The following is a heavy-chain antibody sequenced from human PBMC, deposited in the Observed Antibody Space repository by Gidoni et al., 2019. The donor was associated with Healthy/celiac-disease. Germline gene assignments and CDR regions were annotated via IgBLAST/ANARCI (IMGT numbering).Heavy chain of an antibody. CDR3: ARERIAAAGTLMDY. CDR1: GYSISRGYY. V-gene: IGHV4-38-2*02. CDR2: IYHSGST. Sequence: QVQPPESGPGLVKPSETLSLTRTVSGYSISRGYYWGWIRQPPGKGLEWIGSIYHSGSTYYNPSLKSRVTISVDTSKNQFSLKLSSVTAADTAVYYCARERIAAAGTLMDYWGQGTLVTVSS. J-gene: IGHJ4*02. D-gene: IGHD6-13*01.